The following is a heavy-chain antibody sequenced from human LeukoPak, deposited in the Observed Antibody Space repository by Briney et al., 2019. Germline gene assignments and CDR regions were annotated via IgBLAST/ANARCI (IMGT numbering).Heavy chain of an antibody. V-gene: IGHV3-23*01. CDR2: ISGSGGST. CDR1: GFTFSSYA. J-gene: IGHJ6*02. D-gene: IGHD1-26*01. Sequence: GGSLRLSCAASGFTFSSYAMSWVRQAPGKGLEWVSAISGSGGSTYYADSMKGRFTISRDNSKNTLYLQMNSLRAEDTAVYYCANPYSGSYYYGMDVWGQGTTVTVSS. CDR3: ANPYSGSYYYGMDV.